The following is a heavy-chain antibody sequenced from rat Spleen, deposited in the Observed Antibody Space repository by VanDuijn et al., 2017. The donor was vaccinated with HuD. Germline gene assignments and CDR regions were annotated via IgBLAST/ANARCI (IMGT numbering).Heavy chain of an antibody. CDR2: ITNTGGST. CDR1: GFIFSDYG. D-gene: IGHD2-1*01. J-gene: IGHJ2*01. Sequence: EVQLVESGGGLIQPGRSLRLSCAASGFIFSDYGLAWVASITNTGGSTYYPESVKGRFIISSDIAKRTLYLQMNSLRSEDTATYYCARDTNYFDYWGHGVMVTVSS. V-gene: IGHV5S23*01. CDR3: ARDTNYFDY.